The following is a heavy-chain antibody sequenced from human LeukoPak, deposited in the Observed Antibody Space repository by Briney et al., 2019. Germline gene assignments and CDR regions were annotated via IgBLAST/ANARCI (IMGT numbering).Heavy chain of an antibody. D-gene: IGHD5-24*01. CDR2: ISGSGGST. CDR3: AKDPRDGYNLSAYYYFYMDV. Sequence: GGSLRLSCAASGFTFSSYAMSWVRQAPGEGREWVSAISGSGGSTYYADSVKGRFTISRDNSKITLYLQMNSLRAEDTAVYYCAKDPRDGYNLSAYYYFYMDVWGKGTTVTVSS. V-gene: IGHV3-23*01. J-gene: IGHJ6*03. CDR1: GFTFSSYA.